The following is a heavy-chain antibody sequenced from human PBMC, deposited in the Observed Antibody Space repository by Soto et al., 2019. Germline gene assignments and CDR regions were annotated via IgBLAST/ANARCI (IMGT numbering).Heavy chain of an antibody. V-gene: IGHV3-9*01. CDR1: GFTFEDFA. Sequence: EVQLVESGGGLVQPGRSLRLSCAASGFTFEDFAMNWVRQAPGKGPEWVSRISWNGGRIDYADSVKGRFTISRDNAKNALYLQMNSLRAEDTALYYCAKIGCNYVYYFDSWGQGTVVSVSS. J-gene: IGHJ4*02. CDR3: AKIGCNYVYYFDS. D-gene: IGHD4-4*01. CDR2: ISWNGGRI.